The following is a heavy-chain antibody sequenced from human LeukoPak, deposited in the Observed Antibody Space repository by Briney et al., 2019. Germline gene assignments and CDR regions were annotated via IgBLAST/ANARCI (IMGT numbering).Heavy chain of an antibody. Sequence: QPGGSLRLSCAASGFTFSSYWMSWVRQAPGKGLEWVANIKQDGSEKYYVDSVKGRFTISRDNAKNSLYPQMNSLRAEDTAVYYCARIVPESDYGDYQRMDAFDIWGQGTMVTVSS. CDR1: GFTFSSYW. J-gene: IGHJ3*02. D-gene: IGHD4-17*01. CDR3: ARIVPESDYGDYQRMDAFDI. V-gene: IGHV3-7*01. CDR2: IKQDGSEK.